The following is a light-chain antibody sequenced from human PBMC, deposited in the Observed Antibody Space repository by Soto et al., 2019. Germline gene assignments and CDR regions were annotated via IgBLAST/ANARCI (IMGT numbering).Light chain of an antibody. Sequence: EMVMTQSPATLSVSPGERATLSCRASQSVSSNSAWYQQKPGQAPRLLIYGASTRATGIPARFSGSGSGTEFTLTISSLQSEDFAVYYCQQYNYWPRTFGQGTKVDIK. J-gene: IGKJ1*01. CDR3: QQYNYWPRT. CDR1: QSVSSN. CDR2: GAS. V-gene: IGKV3-15*01.